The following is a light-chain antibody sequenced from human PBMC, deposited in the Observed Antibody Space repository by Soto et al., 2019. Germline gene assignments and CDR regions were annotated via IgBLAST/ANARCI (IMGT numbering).Light chain of an antibody. J-gene: IGKJ1*01. V-gene: IGKV1-39*01. CDR3: KQSYSTQWT. Sequence: DIQMTQSPSSLSASVGDRVNMTCRASRSIRRYLSWYQQKPGKAPNLLIYAASSLQSGVPSRFSGAGSGTDFTLTIGNLHPEDFAIYYCKQSYSTQWTFGQGPKVEI. CDR2: AAS. CDR1: RSIRRY.